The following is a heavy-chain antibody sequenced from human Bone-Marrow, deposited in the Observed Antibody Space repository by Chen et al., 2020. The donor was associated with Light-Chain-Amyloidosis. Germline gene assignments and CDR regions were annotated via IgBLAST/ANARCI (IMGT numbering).Heavy chain of an antibody. Sequence: QVQLVQSGAEVKKPGSSAKVSCRASGGTFNSHGVSWIRQAPGQGLEWMGWIIPMFGRAHYAQKFQGRVTMTADESTNTAYMELSRLGSEDTAVYYCARDETPIFGVVTYNWFDPWGQGTLVTVSS. V-gene: IGHV1-69*01. CDR1: GGTFNSHG. CDR2: IIPMFGRA. D-gene: IGHD3-3*01. CDR3: ARDETPIFGVVTYNWFDP. J-gene: IGHJ5*02.